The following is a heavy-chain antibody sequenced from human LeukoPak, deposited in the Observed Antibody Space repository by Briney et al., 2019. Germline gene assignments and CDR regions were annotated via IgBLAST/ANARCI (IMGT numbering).Heavy chain of an antibody. V-gene: IGHV1-24*01. CDR3: ATVVFSKIYYYYYYMDV. Sequence: ASVKVSCKVSGYTLTELSMHWVRQAPGKGLEWMGGFDPEDGETIYAQKFQGRVTMTEDTSTDTAYMELSSLRSEDTAVYYCATVVFSKIYYYYYYMDVWGKGTTVTVSS. CDR2: FDPEDGET. D-gene: IGHD2/OR15-2a*01. J-gene: IGHJ6*03. CDR1: GYTLTELS.